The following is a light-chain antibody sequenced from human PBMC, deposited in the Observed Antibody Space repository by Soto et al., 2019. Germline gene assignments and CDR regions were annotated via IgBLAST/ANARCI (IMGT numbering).Light chain of an antibody. CDR1: SSDVGSYNL. CDR3: CSYAGRSTPVL. V-gene: IGLV2-23*01. Sequence: QSALTQPASVSGSPGQSITISCTGTSSDVGSYNLVSWYQQHPGKAPKLMIYEGSKRPSGVSNRFSGFKSGNTASLTISGLQAEDEADYYCCSYAGRSTPVLFGGGTKVTVL. CDR2: EGS. J-gene: IGLJ2*01.